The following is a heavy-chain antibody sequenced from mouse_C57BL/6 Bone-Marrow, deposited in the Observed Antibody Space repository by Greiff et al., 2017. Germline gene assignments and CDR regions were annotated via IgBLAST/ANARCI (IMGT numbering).Heavy chain of an antibody. V-gene: IGHV5-6*01. J-gene: IGHJ4*01. CDR2: ISSGGSYN. CDR1: GFTFSSYG. CDR3: ARHYDYYAMDY. Sequence: EVMLVESGGDLVKPGGSLKLSCAASGFTFSSYGMSWVRQTPDKRLEWVATISSGGSYNYYPDSVKGRFTISRDNAKNTLYLQMSSLKSEDTAMYYCARHYDYYAMDYWGQGTSVTVSS.